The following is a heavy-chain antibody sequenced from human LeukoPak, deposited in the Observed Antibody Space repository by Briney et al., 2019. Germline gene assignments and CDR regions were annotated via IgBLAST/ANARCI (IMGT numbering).Heavy chain of an antibody. CDR1: GDSVPSISVA. V-gene: IGHV6-1*01. CDR2: TYYRSKWYY. CDR3: SLARSEYHYGMDV. Sequence: SQTLSLTCAIFGDSVPSISVAWNWIRQSPSRGLEWLGRTYYRSKWYYEYAVSVKSRINISPDTSKNQFSLQLTSVTPEDTAVYYCSLARSEYHYGMDVWGQGTTVTVSS. J-gene: IGHJ6*02.